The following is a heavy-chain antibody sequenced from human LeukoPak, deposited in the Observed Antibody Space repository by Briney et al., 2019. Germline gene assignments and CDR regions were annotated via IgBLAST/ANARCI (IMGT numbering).Heavy chain of an antibody. J-gene: IGHJ4*02. CDR3: ARGGGSWFYYFDY. CDR1: GGSISSYY. V-gene: IGHV4-59*01. D-gene: IGHD6-13*01. CDR2: IYYSGST. Sequence: SETLSLTCTVSGGSISSYYWSWIRQPPGKGLEWIGYIYYSGSTNYNPSLKSRVTISVDTSKNQFSLKLSSVTAADTAVYYCARGGGSWFYYFDYWGQGTLVTVSS.